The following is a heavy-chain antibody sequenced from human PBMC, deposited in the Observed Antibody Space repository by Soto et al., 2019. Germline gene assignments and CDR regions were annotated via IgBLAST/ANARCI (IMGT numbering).Heavy chain of an antibody. CDR2: ISAYNGNT. Sequence: ASVKVSCKASGYTFTSYGISWVRQAPGQGLEWMGWISAYNGNTNYAQKLQGRVTMTSDTSRSTAYMALRSLRSDDTAVYYCARDRAYGSGSYYTNDFDYWGQGTLVTVSS. D-gene: IGHD3-10*01. V-gene: IGHV1-18*04. CDR1: GYTFTSYG. CDR3: ARDRAYGSGSYYTNDFDY. J-gene: IGHJ4*02.